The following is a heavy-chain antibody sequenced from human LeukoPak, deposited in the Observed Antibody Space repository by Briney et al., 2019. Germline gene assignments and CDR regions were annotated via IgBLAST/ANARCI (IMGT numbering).Heavy chain of an antibody. D-gene: IGHD6-6*01. V-gene: IGHV3-48*04. CDR1: GFTFSSYS. Sequence: PGGSLRLSCTASGFTFSSYSMNWVRQAPGKGLEWVSYISSSGSTIYYADSVKGRFTISRDNAKNSLYLQMNSLRAEDTAVYYCAKDMGRQYSRSGGWFDPWGQGTLVTVSS. CDR2: ISSSGSTI. J-gene: IGHJ5*02. CDR3: AKDMGRQYSRSGGWFDP.